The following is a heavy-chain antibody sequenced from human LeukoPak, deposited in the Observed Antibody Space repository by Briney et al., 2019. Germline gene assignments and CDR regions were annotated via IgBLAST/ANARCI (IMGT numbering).Heavy chain of an antibody. CDR3: AREPQYVDVDY. V-gene: IGHV4-39*07. J-gene: IGHJ4*02. CDR2: IYSSGNT. D-gene: IGHD5-12*01. CDR1: GASISSSNYY. Sequence: PSETLSLTCAVSGASISSSNYYWGWVRQSPGKGLEWIGNIYSSGNTYYNASLKSRVTMYIDTSKNQFSLKLSSVTAADTAVYYCAREPQYVDVDYWGQGTLVTVSS.